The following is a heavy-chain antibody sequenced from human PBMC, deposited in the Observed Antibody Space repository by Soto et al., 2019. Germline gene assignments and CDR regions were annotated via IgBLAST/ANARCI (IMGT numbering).Heavy chain of an antibody. Sequence: GESRKISCXGSGYSFTSYWIGWVRQMPGKGLEWMGIIYPGDSDTRYSPSFQGQVTISADKSISTAYLQWSSLKASDTAMYYCAPSSHYYDSSGYYDAFDIWGQGTMVTVSS. J-gene: IGHJ3*02. CDR3: APSSHYYDSSGYYDAFDI. V-gene: IGHV5-51*01. CDR2: IYPGDSDT. D-gene: IGHD3-22*01. CDR1: GYSFTSYW.